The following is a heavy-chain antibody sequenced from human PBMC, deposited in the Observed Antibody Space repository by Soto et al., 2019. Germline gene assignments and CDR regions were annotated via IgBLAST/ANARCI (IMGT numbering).Heavy chain of an antibody. D-gene: IGHD2-15*01. V-gene: IGHV3-23*01. CDR3: AKGWEIVVGAHYYGMDV. CDR1: GFTFSSYA. Sequence: GGSLRLSCAASGFTFSSYAMSWVRQAPGKGLEWVSAISGSGGSTYYADSVKGRFTISRDNSKNTLYLQMNSLRAEDTAVYYCAKGWEIVVGAHYYGMDVWGHGTTVTVSS. J-gene: IGHJ6*02. CDR2: ISGSGGST.